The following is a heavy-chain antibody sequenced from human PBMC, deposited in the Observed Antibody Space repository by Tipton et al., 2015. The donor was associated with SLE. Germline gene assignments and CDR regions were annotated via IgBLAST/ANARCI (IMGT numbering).Heavy chain of an antibody. V-gene: IGHV1-3*01. CDR1: GYTFTSYA. Sequence: QSGPEVKKPGASVKVSCKASGYTFTSYAIHWVRQDPGQRLEWMGWINAGNGNTKYSQKFQGRVTFTRDTFANTAYMELSSLRSEDTAVYYCARVLTGDLMGGAFDIWGQGTMVTVSS. D-gene: IGHD7-27*01. CDR2: INAGNGNT. CDR3: ARVLTGDLMGGAFDI. J-gene: IGHJ3*02.